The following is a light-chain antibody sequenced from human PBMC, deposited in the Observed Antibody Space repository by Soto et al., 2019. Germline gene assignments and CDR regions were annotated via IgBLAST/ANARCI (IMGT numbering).Light chain of an antibody. CDR2: DVS. CDR3: CSYTSHNTYV. J-gene: IGLJ1*01. Sequence: LTQPASVSGSPGQSITISCTGTSSVVGGYNYVSWYQQHPDKAPKLMIYDVSNRPSGVSNRFSGSKSGNTASLTISALQAEDETDYYCCSYTSHNTYVFVTGTKVTVL. CDR1: SSVVGGYNY. V-gene: IGLV2-14*01.